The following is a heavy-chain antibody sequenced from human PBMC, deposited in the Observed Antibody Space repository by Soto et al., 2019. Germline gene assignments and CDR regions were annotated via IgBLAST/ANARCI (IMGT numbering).Heavy chain of an antibody. Sequence: PGGSLRLSCSVFGFTFSSYAMHWVRQAPGKGLQYVSSISNNGGSTYYADSVKGRFTISRDNSKNTLYLQMSSLRVEDTAVYYCVKDRYIDYWGQGTLVTGSS. CDR2: ISNNGGST. J-gene: IGHJ4*02. V-gene: IGHV3-64D*06. CDR3: VKDRYIDY. CDR1: GFTFSSYA.